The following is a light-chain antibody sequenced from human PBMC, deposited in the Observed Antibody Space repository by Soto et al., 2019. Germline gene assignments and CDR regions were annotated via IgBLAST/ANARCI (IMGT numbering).Light chain of an antibody. CDR2: GAS. V-gene: IGKV3-15*01. Sequence: EIVITHSPATLSVSPGERATVSCKASQSVRSNLAWYQQKPGQAPRLLIYGASTRATGIPARFSGSGSGTEFTLTISSLQSEDFAVYYCQQYNNWPPITFGQGTRLEIK. CDR3: QQYNNWPPIT. J-gene: IGKJ5*01. CDR1: QSVRSN.